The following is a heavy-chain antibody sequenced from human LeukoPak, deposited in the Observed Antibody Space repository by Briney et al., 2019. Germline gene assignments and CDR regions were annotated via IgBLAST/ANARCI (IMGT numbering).Heavy chain of an antibody. CDR1: GGTFSSYA. CDR3: ARDENYGGNFGY. CDR2: IIPIFGTA. V-gene: IGHV1-69*05. Sequence: GASVKVSCKASGGTFSSYAISWVRQAPGQGLEWMGRIIPIFGTANYAQTFQGRVTITTDESTSTAYMELSSLRSEDTAVYYCARDENYGGNFGYWGQGTLVTVSS. D-gene: IGHD4-23*01. J-gene: IGHJ4*02.